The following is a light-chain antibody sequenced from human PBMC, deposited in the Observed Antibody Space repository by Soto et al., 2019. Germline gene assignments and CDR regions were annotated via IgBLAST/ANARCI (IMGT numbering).Light chain of an antibody. J-gene: IGLJ1*01. Sequence: ALAQPASVSGSPGQSITISCTGTSSDVGGYNYVAWYQQHPGKAPKLIIYEVTNRPSGVSYRFSASKSGNTASLTISGLQSEDEADYYCVSSTGQSASYVLGHRTKGTV. CDR2: EVT. CDR1: SSDVGGYNY. CDR3: VSSTGQSASYV. V-gene: IGLV2-14*01.